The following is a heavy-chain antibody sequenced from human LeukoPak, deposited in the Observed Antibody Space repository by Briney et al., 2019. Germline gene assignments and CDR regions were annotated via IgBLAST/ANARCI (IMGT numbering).Heavy chain of an antibody. V-gene: IGHV1-18*01. D-gene: IGHD2-2*01. Sequence: GASVKVSCKASGYTFTSYGISWVRQAPGQGLEWMGWISAYNGNTNYAQKLQGRVTMTTDTSTSTAYMELRSLRSDDTAVYYCAGGGYCSSTSCSEIDFDYWGQGTLVTVSS. CDR3: AGGGYCSSTSCSEIDFDY. CDR1: GYTFTSYG. J-gene: IGHJ4*02. CDR2: ISAYNGNT.